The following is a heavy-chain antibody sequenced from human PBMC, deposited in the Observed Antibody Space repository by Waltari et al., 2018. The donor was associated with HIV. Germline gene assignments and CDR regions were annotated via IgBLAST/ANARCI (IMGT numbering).Heavy chain of an antibody. CDR1: GFTFSSYW. V-gene: IGHV3-74*01. Sequence: EVQLVESGGGLVQPGGSLRLSCAASGFTFSSYWMHWVRQAPGKGLVWVSRINSDGSSTSYADSVKGRFTISRDNAKNTLYLQMNSLRAEDTAVYYCARDEDYGDYYYYGMDVWGQGTTVTVSS. J-gene: IGHJ6*02. D-gene: IGHD4-17*01. CDR2: INSDGSST. CDR3: ARDEDYGDYYYYGMDV.